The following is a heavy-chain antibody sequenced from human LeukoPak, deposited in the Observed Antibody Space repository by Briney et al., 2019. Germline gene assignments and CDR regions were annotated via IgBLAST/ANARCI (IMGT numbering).Heavy chain of an antibody. V-gene: IGHV3-53*01. CDR1: GFSVSTNY. J-gene: IGHJ4*02. CDR3: ARDDNWNDGRGLDD. CDR2: IYGGGNT. D-gene: IGHD1-1*01. Sequence: PGGSLRLSCAASGFSVSTNYLTWVRQAPGKGLEWVSIIYGGGNTYYAGPVKGRFIISRDSSKNTLYLQMSSLRAEDTAVYYCARDDNWNDGRGLDDWGQGTLVTVSS.